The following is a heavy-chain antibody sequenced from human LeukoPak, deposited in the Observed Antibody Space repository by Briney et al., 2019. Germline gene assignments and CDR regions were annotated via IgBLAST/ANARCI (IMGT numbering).Heavy chain of an antibody. CDR3: ARDRRQLASRLFDY. Sequence: SETLSLTCTVSGGSISSSSYYWGWIRQPPGKGLEWIGSIYYSGSTYYNPSLKSRVTISVDTSKNQFSLKLNSVTAADTAVYYCARDRRQLASRLFDYWGQGTLVIVSS. D-gene: IGHD6-6*01. CDR1: GGSISSSSYY. V-gene: IGHV4-39*02. J-gene: IGHJ4*02. CDR2: IYYSGST.